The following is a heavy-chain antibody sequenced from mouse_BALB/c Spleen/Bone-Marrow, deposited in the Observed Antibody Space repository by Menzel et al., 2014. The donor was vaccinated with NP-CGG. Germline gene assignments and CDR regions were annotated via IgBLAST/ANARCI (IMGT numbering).Heavy chain of an antibody. J-gene: IGHJ1*01. D-gene: IGHD4-1*01. Sequence: EVKLVESGGGIVQSGGSRKLSCAASGFTFSNLGIHWLRQAPEKGLGWVAYISSGSSTIFYVDTVKGRFTISRDNPKNTLFLQMTSLRSEDTAMYYCTRGGNWDDFDVWGAGTTVTVSS. CDR3: TRGGNWDDFDV. V-gene: IGHV5-17*02. CDR2: ISSGSSTI. CDR1: GFTFSNLG.